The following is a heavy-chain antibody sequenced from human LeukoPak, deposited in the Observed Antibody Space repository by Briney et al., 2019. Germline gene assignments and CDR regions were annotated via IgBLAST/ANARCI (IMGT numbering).Heavy chain of an antibody. CDR3: AKRLPVVGDRNRAFDY. J-gene: IGHJ4*02. CDR1: GFTFSTYW. V-gene: IGHV3-74*01. D-gene: IGHD2-21*02. Sequence: GGSLRLSCAASGFTFSTYWIAWVRQGPGKGLVWVSLINGDGTTTTYADSVKGRFTVSRDNAKNTAYLQMNSLRAEDTAVYYCAKRLPVVGDRNRAFDYWGQGTLVTVSS. CDR2: INGDGTTT.